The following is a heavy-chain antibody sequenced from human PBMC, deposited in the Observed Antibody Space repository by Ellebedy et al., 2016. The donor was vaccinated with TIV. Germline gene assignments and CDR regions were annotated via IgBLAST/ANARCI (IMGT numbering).Heavy chain of an antibody. CDR2: TYYSGST. CDR1: DGSISSSSYY. J-gene: IGHJ5*02. D-gene: IGHD2-2*01. CDR3: ARLDYSTSGNNWFDP. Sequence: SENLSLTCTVSDGSISSSSYYWGWISQPPGKGLEWIGSTYYSGSTYNNPSLKSRITISVHTSKNQFSLKLSSVTAADTAVYYCARLDYSTSGNNWFDPWGQGTLVTVSS. V-gene: IGHV4-39*01.